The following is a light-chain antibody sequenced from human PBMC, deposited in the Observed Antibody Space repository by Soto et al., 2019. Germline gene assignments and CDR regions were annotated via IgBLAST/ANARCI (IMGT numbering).Light chain of an antibody. J-gene: IGKJ2*01. CDR2: DAS. CDR1: QSIYTY. Sequence: DIQMTQSPSSLSASVGDRVTITCRASQSIYTYLSWYQQKPGKAPQVLIYDASSLEAGVPSRFSGGGSGTEFTLTISSLQPEDFATYYCQQRYTTPPENTLGQGTKLEIK. CDR3: QQRYTTPPENT. V-gene: IGKV1-39*01.